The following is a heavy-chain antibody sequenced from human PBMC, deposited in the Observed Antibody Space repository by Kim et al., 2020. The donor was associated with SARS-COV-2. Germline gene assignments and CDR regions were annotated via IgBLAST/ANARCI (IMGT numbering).Heavy chain of an antibody. Sequence: GGSLRLSCAASGFTFSSYAMSWVRQAPGKGLEWVSAISGSGGSTYYADSVKGRFTISRDNSKNTLYLQMNSLRAEDTAVYYCAKAVSVVTAPRGYFQHWGQGTLVTVSS. CDR1: GFTFSSYA. V-gene: IGHV3-23*01. CDR3: AKAVSVVTAPRGYFQH. J-gene: IGHJ1*01. D-gene: IGHD2-21*02. CDR2: ISGSGGST.